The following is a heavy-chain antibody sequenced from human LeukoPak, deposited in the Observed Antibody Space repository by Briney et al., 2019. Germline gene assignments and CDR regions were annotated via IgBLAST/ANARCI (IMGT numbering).Heavy chain of an antibody. D-gene: IGHD4-23*01. Sequence: SETLSLTCTVSGGSISNYYWTWIRQPPGKGLEWIGYISYSGSTNYNPSLKSRVTISVDTSKNQFSLKLSSVTAADTAVYYCATNSEPYYFDYWGQGTLVAVSS. CDR1: GGSISNYY. CDR3: ATNSEPYYFDY. V-gene: IGHV4-59*01. CDR2: ISYSGST. J-gene: IGHJ4*02.